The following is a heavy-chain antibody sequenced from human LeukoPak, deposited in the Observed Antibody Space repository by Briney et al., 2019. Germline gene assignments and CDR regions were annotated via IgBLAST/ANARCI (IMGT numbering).Heavy chain of an antibody. D-gene: IGHD3-22*01. CDR3: ARPYYYDSRIDP. CDR1: GGSISSGDYY. Sequence: SETLSLTCTVSGGSISSGDYYWSWIRQPPGKGLEWIAYRYYSGSTYYNPSLKSRVTMSADTSKNQLSLKLSSVTAADTAVYYCARPYYYDSRIDPWGQGILVTVSS. J-gene: IGHJ5*02. CDR2: RYYSGST. V-gene: IGHV4-30-4*01.